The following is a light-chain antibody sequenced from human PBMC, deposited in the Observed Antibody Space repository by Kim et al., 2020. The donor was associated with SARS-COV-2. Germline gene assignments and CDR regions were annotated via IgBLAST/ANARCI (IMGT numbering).Light chain of an antibody. CDR2: GAS. CDR1: HSVSSSY. CDR3: QQYGSSPLT. Sequence: LSPVVRAFLPCRASHSVSSSYVDWYQQKPGQAPRLLIYGASSRATGIPDRFSGSGSRTDFTLTISRLEPEDVAVYYCQQYGSSPLTFGGGTKLEIK. V-gene: IGKV3-20*01. J-gene: IGKJ4*01.